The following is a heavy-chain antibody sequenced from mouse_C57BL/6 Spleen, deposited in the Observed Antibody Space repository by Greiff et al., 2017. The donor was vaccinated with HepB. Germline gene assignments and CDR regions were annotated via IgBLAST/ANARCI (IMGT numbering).Heavy chain of an antibody. Sequence: EVKLMESGGGLVQPGGSLKLSCAASGFTFRDYGMAWVRQAPRKGPEWVAFISNLAYSIDYADTVTGRFTISRENAKNTLYLELSSLRSEDTAMYYCARVTTVVATGAMDYWGQGTSVTVSS. CDR2: ISNLAYSI. CDR3: ARVTTVVATGAMDY. D-gene: IGHD1-1*01. V-gene: IGHV5-15*01. CDR1: GFTFRDYG. J-gene: IGHJ4*01.